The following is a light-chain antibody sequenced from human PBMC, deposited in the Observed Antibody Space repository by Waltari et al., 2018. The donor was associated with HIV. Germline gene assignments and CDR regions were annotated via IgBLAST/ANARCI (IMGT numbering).Light chain of an antibody. CDR2: DNN. CDR3: ATWDRSLSRVI. CDR1: SSNIGNNF. V-gene: IGLV1-51*01. J-gene: IGLJ2*01. Sequence: QSVLTQPPSVSAAPRQKVTISCSGTSSNIGNNFVSWYQQLPGTAPKLLIYDNNKRPSGIPDRFSGSKSGTSATLGITGLQTGDEADYFCATWDRSLSRVIFSGGTRLTVL.